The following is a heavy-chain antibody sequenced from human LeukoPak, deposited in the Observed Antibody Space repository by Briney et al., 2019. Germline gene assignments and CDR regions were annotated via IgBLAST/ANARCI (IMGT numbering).Heavy chain of an antibody. V-gene: IGHV3-33*01. J-gene: IGHJ6*02. CDR3: ARVSYDILTGYSDYGMDV. D-gene: IGHD3-9*01. CDR1: GFTFSSYG. CDR2: IGYDGTNE. Sequence: AGGSLRLSCAASGFTFSSYGMHWVRQAPGKGLEWVALIGYDGTNEYYADSVKGRFTISRDNAKNSLYLQMNSLRAEDTAVYYCARVSYDILTGYSDYGMDVWGQGTTVTVSS.